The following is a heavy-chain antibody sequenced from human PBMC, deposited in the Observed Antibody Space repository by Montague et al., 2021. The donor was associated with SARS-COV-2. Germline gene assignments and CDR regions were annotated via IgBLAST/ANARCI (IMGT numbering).Heavy chain of an antibody. Sequence: SETLSLTCTVSGGSIRSDGFYWNWIRQPAGKGLEWIGRIDASGTTNYKPSLKSRVIISLDRSKNQFSLKLSSVTAADTAVYYCARGSGWMGNALDIWGQGTMVTVSS. CDR3: ARGSGWMGNALDI. V-gene: IGHV4-61*10. J-gene: IGHJ3*02. D-gene: IGHD6-19*01. CDR1: GGSIRSDGFY. CDR2: IDASGTT.